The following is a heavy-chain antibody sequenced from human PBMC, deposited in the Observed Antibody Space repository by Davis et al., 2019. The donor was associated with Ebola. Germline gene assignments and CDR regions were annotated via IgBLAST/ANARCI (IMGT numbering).Heavy chain of an antibody. CDR3: ATEVAGGAFDI. Sequence: PGGSLRLSCAASGFTFGSYAMDWVRQSPGKGLEWVSAITGGSTYTYYADSVKGRFTISRDNAKNSLYLQMHSLRADDTAVYYCATEVAGGAFDIWGRGTMVTVSS. D-gene: IGHD6-19*01. J-gene: IGHJ3*02. CDR1: GFTFGSYA. V-gene: IGHV3-21*04. CDR2: ITGGSTYT.